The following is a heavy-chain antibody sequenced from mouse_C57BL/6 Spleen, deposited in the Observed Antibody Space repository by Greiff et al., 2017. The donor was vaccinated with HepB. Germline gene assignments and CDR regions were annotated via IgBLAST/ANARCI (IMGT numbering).Heavy chain of an antibody. J-gene: IGHJ2*01. CDR1: GYTFTDYE. V-gene: IGHV1-15*01. D-gene: IGHD4-1*02. CDR2: IDPETGGT. CDR3: MSPNSYYFDY. Sequence: QVQLKESGAELVRPGASVTLSCKASGYTFTDYEMHWVKQTPVHGLEWIGAIDPETGGTAYNQKFKGKAILTADKSSSTAYMELRSLTSEDSAVYYWMSPNSYYFDYWGQGTTLTVSS.